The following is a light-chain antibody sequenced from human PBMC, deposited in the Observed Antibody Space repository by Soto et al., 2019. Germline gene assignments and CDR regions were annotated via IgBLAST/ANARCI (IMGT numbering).Light chain of an antibody. CDR3: QQYHIYSGT. CDR2: KAS. Sequence: DFQMPQSLSPLSAPVGARAPITCRASQTIDSWLAWYQQRPGKPPNLLIYKASTLASGVPSRFSGSGSGTEFTLTINSLQPDDFATYYCQQYHIYSGTFGQGTKVEIK. V-gene: IGKV1-5*03. CDR1: QTIDSW. J-gene: IGKJ1*01.